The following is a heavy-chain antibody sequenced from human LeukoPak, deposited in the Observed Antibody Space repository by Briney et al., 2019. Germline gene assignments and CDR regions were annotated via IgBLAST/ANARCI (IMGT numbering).Heavy chain of an antibody. Sequence: GASVKVSCKASGYTFASYGITWVRQAPGQGLEWMGWISAYNGDTNYAQKLQDRVTMTTDTSTSTAYMELRSLRSDDTAVYYCARGESSSWYGAENYWGQGTLLTVSS. D-gene: IGHD6-19*01. CDR2: ISAYNGDT. V-gene: IGHV1-18*01. J-gene: IGHJ4*02. CDR3: ARGESSSWYGAENY. CDR1: GYTFASYG.